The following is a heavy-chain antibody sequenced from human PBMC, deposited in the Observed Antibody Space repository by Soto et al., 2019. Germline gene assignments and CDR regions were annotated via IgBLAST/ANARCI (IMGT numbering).Heavy chain of an antibody. CDR3: ARDDEYSGNGMDV. Sequence: QVQLVESGGGVVQPGRSLRLSCAASEFTFSNYGMHWVRQAPGKGLEWVAVILNDGSTRYHADSVKDRFTISRDNSKNTRYLQMNSLRAEDTAVYYCARDDEYSGNGMDVWGQGTTVTVS. V-gene: IGHV3-33*01. J-gene: IGHJ6*02. CDR2: ILNDGSTR. CDR1: EFTFSNYG. D-gene: IGHD3-10*01.